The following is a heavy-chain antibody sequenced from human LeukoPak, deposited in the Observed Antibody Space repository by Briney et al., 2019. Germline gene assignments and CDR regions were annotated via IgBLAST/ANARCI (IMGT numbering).Heavy chain of an antibody. Sequence: GGSLRLSCAASGFTFSSYAMNWVRQAPGKGLEWVSSISSSSSYIYYADSVKGRFTISRDNAKNSLYLQMNSLRAEDTAVYYCARGVLYYYDSSGYYYFDYWGQGTLVTVSS. D-gene: IGHD3-22*01. J-gene: IGHJ4*02. CDR3: ARGVLYYYDSSGYYYFDY. V-gene: IGHV3-21*01. CDR2: ISSSSSYI. CDR1: GFTFSSYA.